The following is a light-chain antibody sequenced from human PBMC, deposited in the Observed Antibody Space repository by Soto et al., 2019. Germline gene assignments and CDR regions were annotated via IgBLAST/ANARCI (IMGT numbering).Light chain of an antibody. V-gene: IGKV3-20*01. J-gene: IGKJ1*01. CDR3: QQYGDSPPWT. CDR1: QSVTNVY. CDR2: GAS. Sequence: EIVLTQSPGTLSLSPGESATLSRRASQSVTNVYIAWYQQKPGQAPRLLIYGASNRATDIPDRFSGSGSGTDFTLTISRLEPEDFAVYYCQQYGDSPPWTFGQGTKVE.